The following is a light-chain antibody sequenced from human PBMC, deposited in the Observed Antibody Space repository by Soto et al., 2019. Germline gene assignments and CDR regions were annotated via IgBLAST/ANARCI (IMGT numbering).Light chain of an antibody. CDR3: QQYGNSPLT. CDR2: GVS. Sequence: EIVLTQSPGTLSLSPGERATLSCRASQNVRSDFLAWYQQKPGQAPRVIIFGVSTRATGVPDRFSGSGSGTDFTLTISRLEPEDFALYYCQQYGNSPLTFGGGTKVDIK. J-gene: IGKJ4*01. CDR1: QNVRSDF. V-gene: IGKV3-20*01.